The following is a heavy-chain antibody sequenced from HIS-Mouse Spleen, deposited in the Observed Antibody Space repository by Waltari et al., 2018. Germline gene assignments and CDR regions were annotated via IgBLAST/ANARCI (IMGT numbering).Heavy chain of an antibody. V-gene: IGHV4-39*07. CDR3: AREIPYSSSWYDWYFDL. CDR1: GGSISSSSYY. J-gene: IGHJ2*01. CDR2: IYYSGST. D-gene: IGHD6-13*01. Sequence: QLQLQESGPGLVKPSETLSLTCTVSGGSISSSSYYWGWIRQPPGKGLEWIGSIYYSGSTYYNPSLKGRVTTSVDTSKNQFSLKLSSVTAADTAVYYCAREIPYSSSWYDWYFDLWGRGTLVTVSS.